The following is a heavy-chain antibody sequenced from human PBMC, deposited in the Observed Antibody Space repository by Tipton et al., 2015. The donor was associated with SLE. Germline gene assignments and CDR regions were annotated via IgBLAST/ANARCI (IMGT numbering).Heavy chain of an antibody. CDR2: IIHSGVT. J-gene: IGHJ3*01. CDR1: GESFNGYF. D-gene: IGHD3-22*01. V-gene: IGHV4-34*12. Sequence: TLSLTCAVYGESFNGYFWTWIRQPPGKGLEWIAEIIHSGVTNYNPSLRSRVTISVDMSKNQVSLTLSSVTAADTALYYCARGNYDSSGPNDAFDVWGQGTMVIVSS. CDR3: ARGNYDSSGPNDAFDV.